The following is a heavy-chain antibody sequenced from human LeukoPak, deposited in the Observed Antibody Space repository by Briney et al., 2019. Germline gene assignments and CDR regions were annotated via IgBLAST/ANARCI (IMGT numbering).Heavy chain of an antibody. CDR2: ISGSGGST. V-gene: IGHV3-23*01. CDR3: AKSLPRGYIYGSDY. D-gene: IGHD5-18*01. CDR1: GFPFSNYA. Sequence: GGSLRLSRAASGFPFSNYAMTWVRQAPGKGLKWVSTISGSGGSTDYADSVKGRFTISRDNSKNTLYLQMNSLGAEDTAVYYCAKSLPRGYIYGSDYWGQGTLVTVSS. J-gene: IGHJ4*02.